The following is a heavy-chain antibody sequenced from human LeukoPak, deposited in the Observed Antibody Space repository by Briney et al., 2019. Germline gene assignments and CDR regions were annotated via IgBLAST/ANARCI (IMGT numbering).Heavy chain of an antibody. V-gene: IGHV4-39*01. CDR1: GGSISSSSYY. J-gene: IGHJ4*02. CDR3: ASDIVVVTAIPVYYFDY. CDR2: IYYSGST. D-gene: IGHD2-21*02. Sequence: PSETLSLTCTVSGGSISSSSYYWGWIRQPPGKGLEWIGTIYYSGSTYYNPSLKSRVTISVDTSKNQFSLKLSSVTAADTAVYYCASDIVVVTAIPVYYFDYWGQGTLVTVSS.